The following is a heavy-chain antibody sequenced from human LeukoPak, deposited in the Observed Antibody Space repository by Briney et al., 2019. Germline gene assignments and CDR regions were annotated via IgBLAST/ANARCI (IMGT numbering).Heavy chain of an antibody. CDR2: INHSGNT. J-gene: IGHJ3*01. CDR1: GGSFSGYY. Sequence: SETLSLTCAVYGGSFSGYYWSWIRQPPGKGLEWIGEINHSGNTYYNTSLKSRVTISVDTSKNQFSLKLTSVTAADTAVYYCARYGGYCRSIDCHDVFDVWGQGTMVTVSS. V-gene: IGHV4-34*01. CDR3: ARYGGYCRSIDCHDVFDV. D-gene: IGHD2-2*01.